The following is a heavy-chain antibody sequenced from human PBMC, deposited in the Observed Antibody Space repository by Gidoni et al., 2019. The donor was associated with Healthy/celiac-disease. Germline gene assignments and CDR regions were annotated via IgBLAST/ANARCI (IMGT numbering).Heavy chain of an antibody. CDR2: IYSGGST. J-gene: IGHJ4*02. D-gene: IGHD3-10*01. CDR1: GFTVSSNY. V-gene: IGHV3-53*04. CDR3: ARIADGEFYFDY. Sequence: EVHLVESGGGLVQPGGSLRLSCAASGFTVSSNYMSWVRQAPGKGLEWVSVIYSGGSTYYADSVKGRFTISRHKSKNTLYLQMNSLRAEDTAVYYCARIADGEFYFDYWGQGTLVTVSS.